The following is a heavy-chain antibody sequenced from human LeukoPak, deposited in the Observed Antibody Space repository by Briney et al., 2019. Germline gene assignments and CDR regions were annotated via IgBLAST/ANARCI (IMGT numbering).Heavy chain of an antibody. CDR3: ARHVSGWYYFDY. CDR1: GGSISSYY. J-gene: IGHJ4*02. Sequence: SETLSLTCTVSGGSISSYYWSWIRQPPAKGLEWIGYIYYSGSTNYNPSLKSRVTISVDTSKNQFSLKLSSVTAADTAVYYCARHVSGWYYFDYWGQGTLVTVSS. D-gene: IGHD6-19*01. CDR2: IYYSGST. V-gene: IGHV4-59*08.